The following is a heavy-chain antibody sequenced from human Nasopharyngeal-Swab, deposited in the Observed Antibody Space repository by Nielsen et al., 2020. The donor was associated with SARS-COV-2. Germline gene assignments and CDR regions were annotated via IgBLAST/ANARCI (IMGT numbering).Heavy chain of an antibody. CDR3: ARAETGYSYGYPFDY. Sequence: GESLKISCAASGFTFSGYAMSWVRQAPGKGLEWVSVIYSGGSTYYADSVKGRFTISRDNSKNTLYLQMNSLRAEDTAVYYCARAETGYSYGYPFDYWGQGTLVTVSS. D-gene: IGHD5-18*01. V-gene: IGHV3-66*01. CDR1: GFTFSGYA. J-gene: IGHJ4*02. CDR2: IYSGGST.